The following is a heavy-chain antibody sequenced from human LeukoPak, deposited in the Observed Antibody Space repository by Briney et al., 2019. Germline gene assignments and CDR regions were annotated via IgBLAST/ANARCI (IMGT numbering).Heavy chain of an antibody. CDR1: GYTFTAYY. CDR3: ARFPSSDWYWEIFYFDY. D-gene: IGHD6-19*01. CDR2: INPNSDGT. V-gene: IGHV1-2*02. J-gene: IGHJ4*02. Sequence: ASVKVSSKASGYTFTAYYMHWVRQAPGQGLEWMGWINPNSDGTDYAQKFQGRVTMTRDTSISTAYMELSGLRSDDTAVYYCARFPSSDWYWEIFYFDYWGQGILVTVSS.